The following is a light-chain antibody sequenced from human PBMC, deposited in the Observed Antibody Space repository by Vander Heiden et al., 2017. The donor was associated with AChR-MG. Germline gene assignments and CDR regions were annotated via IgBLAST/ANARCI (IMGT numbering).Light chain of an antibody. V-gene: IGLV3-10*01. CDR1: ALSKKY. Sequence: SYELTQPPSVSVSPGQTARITCSGDALSKKYAYWYQQKSGQAPVLVIYDDSKRPSGIPERFSGSTSGTMATLTISGAQVEDEADYYCYSTDNSGHPLFGGGTKLTVL. J-gene: IGLJ2*01. CDR3: YSTDNSGHPL. CDR2: DDS.